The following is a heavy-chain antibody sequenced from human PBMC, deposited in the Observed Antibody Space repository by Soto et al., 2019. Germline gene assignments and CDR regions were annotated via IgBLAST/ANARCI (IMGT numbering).Heavy chain of an antibody. CDR2: IKSKTDGGTT. J-gene: IGHJ5*02. CDR3: TTGYLLGGWYGEDWFDP. D-gene: IGHD6-19*01. Sequence: GGSLRLSCAASGFTFSNAWMSWVRQAPGKGLEWVGRIKSKTDGGTTDYAAPVKGRFTISRDDSKNTLYLQMNSLKTEDTAVYYCTTGYLLGGWYGEDWFDPWGQGTLVTVSS. CDR1: GFTFSNAW. V-gene: IGHV3-15*01.